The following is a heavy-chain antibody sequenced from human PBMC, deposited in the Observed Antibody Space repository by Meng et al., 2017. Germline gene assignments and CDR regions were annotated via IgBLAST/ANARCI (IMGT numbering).Heavy chain of an antibody. CDR3: ARGTGSSWFDP. CDR2: IKSANGDA. J-gene: IGHJ5*02. V-gene: IGHV1-3*01. D-gene: IGHD6-13*01. CDR1: GYTFTSYT. Sequence: QVQVVQSGAEVEKPGASVNVSCKASGYTFTSYTIHWVRQAPGQSLAWMGWIKSANGDAKYSQKFQGSLTLTRDTSASTAYLELSSLTFEDTAVYYCARGTGSSWFDPWGQGTLVTVSS.